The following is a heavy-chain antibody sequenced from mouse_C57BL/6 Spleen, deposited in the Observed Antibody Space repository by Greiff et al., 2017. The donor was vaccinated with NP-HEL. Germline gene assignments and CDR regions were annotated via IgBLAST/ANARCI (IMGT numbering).Heavy chain of an antibody. CDR3: AREGTGPLDY. V-gene: IGHV1-69*01. Sequence: QVQLQQPGAELVMPGASVKLSCKASGYTFTSYWMHWVKQRPGQGLEWIGEIDPSDSYTNYNQKFKGKSTLTVDKSSSTAYMQLSSLTSEDSAVYYCAREGTGPLDYWGQGTTLTVSS. J-gene: IGHJ2*01. D-gene: IGHD4-1*01. CDR1: GYTFTSYW. CDR2: IDPSDSYT.